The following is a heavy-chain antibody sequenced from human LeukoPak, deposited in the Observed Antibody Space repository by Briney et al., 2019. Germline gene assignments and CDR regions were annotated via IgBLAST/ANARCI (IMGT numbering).Heavy chain of an antibody. CDR1: GFTFSSYA. CDR2: ISGSGGST. V-gene: IGHV3-23*01. J-gene: IGHJ6*03. D-gene: IGHD3-10*01. CDR3: ARGIRLWFGESSAYYMDV. Sequence: GGSLRLSCAASGFTFSSYAMSWVRQAPGKGLEWVSAISGSGGSTYYADSVKGRFTISRDNSKNSLYLQMNSLRAEDTAVYYCARGIRLWFGESSAYYMDVWGKGTMATVSS.